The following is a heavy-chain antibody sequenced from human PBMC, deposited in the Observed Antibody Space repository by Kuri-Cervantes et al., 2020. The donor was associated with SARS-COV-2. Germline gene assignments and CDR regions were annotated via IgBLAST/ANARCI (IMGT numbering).Heavy chain of an antibody. CDR2: ISSSSSTI. CDR1: GFTFSSYS. CDR3: AREGYYDSSGNYAATGMDV. Sequence: GGSLRLCCAASGFTFSSYSMNWVRQAPGKGLEWVSYISSSSSTIYYADSVKGRFTISRDNAKNSLYLQMNSLRAEDTAVYYCAREGYYDSSGNYAATGMDVWGKGTTVTVSS. D-gene: IGHD3-22*01. J-gene: IGHJ6*03. V-gene: IGHV3-48*01.